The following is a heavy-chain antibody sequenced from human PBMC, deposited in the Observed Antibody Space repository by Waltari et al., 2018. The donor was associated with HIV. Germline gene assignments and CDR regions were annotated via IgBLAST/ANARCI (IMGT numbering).Heavy chain of an antibody. D-gene: IGHD2-15*01. V-gene: IGHV3-15*01. Sequence: EVKLVESGGDVVKPGGSLRLPCAGCGFTCANPWMYWVHQAPGKGREWVGRLKSKADGGTTDYAAPVKGRFIVSRDDSKNTLYLQMNSLKTDDTAVYYCTTFTAAGAFDIWGQGTMVTVSS. J-gene: IGHJ3*02. CDR2: LKSKADGGTT. CDR1: GFTCANPW. CDR3: TTFTAAGAFDI.